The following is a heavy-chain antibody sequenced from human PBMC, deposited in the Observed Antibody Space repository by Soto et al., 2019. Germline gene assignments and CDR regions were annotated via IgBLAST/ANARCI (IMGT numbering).Heavy chain of an antibody. J-gene: IGHJ6*02. CDR3: ARDRGGYDRLYYYHGMDV. D-gene: IGHD5-12*01. CDR2: ISSSSGST. Sequence: PVGSLRLSCAASGFTFSDYYMSWIGQAPGKGLEYISYISSSSGSTNYADSVKGRFTISRDNAKNSLYLQMSSLRAEDTAVYYCARDRGGYDRLYYYHGMDVWGQGTTVTVSS. V-gene: IGHV3-11*06. CDR1: GFTFSDYY.